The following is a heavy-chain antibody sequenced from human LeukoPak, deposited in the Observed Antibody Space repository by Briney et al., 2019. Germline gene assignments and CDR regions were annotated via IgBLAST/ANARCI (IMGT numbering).Heavy chain of an antibody. J-gene: IGHJ2*01. CDR1: GFTFGDYA. CDR3: TRTEWPDDWYFDL. CDR2: IRSKAYGGTT. V-gene: IGHV3-49*04. Sequence: GRSLRLSCTASGFTFGDYAMSWVRQAPGKGREWVGFIRSKAYGGTTEYAASVKGRFNISRDDSKSIAYLQMNSLKTEDTAVYYCTRTEWPDDWYFDLWGRGTLVTVSS. D-gene: IGHD3-3*01.